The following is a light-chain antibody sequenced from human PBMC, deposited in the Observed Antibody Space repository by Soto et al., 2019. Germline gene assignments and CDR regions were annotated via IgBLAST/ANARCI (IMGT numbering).Light chain of an antibody. CDR1: SSDVGGYNY. CDR3: SSYTSSSTHWV. CDR2: EVS. J-gene: IGLJ3*02. Sequence: QSALTQPASVSGSPGQSITISCTGTSSDVGGYNYVSWYQQHPGKAPKLMIYEVSNRPSGVSNRFSGSKSGNTASLTISGLQAEDEADYYGSSYTSSSTHWVFGTGTKLTVL. V-gene: IGLV2-14*01.